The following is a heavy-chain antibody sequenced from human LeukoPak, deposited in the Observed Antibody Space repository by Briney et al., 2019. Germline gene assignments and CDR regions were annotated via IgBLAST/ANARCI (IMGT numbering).Heavy chain of an antibody. J-gene: IGHJ4*02. CDR2: ISSNGGST. V-gene: IGHV3-64*01. CDR3: ARSSIVVVSILDY. CDR1: GFPFNSYA. Sequence: GGSLRLSCAASGFPFNSYAMHWVRQAPGKGLEYVSAISSNGGSTSYANSVKGRFTISSDNSKNTLYLQMGSLRAEDMAVYYCARSSIVVVSILDYWGQGTLVTVSS. D-gene: IGHD2-2*01.